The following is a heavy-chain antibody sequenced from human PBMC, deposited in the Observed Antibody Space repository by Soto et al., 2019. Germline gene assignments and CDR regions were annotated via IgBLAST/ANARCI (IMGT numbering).Heavy chain of an antibody. D-gene: IGHD3-10*01. J-gene: IGHJ4*02. CDR3: ARDPMGRYYGSGSYYFDY. Sequence: QVQLVESGGGVVQPGRSLRLSCAASGFTFSSYAMHWVRQAPGKGLEWVAVISYDGSNKYYADSVKGRFTICRDNSKNTLYLQMNSLRAEETAVYYCARDPMGRYYGSGSYYFDYWGQGTLVTVSS. V-gene: IGHV3-30-3*01. CDR2: ISYDGSNK. CDR1: GFTFSSYA.